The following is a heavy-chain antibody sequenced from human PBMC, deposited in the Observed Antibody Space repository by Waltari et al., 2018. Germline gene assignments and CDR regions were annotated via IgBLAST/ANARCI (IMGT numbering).Heavy chain of an antibody. D-gene: IGHD4-17*01. Sequence: EVQLLESGGGLVQPGGSLRLSCAASGFTFSSYAMSWVRQAPGKGLEWVSAISGSGGSTYYADSVKGRFTISRDNSKNTLYLQMNSLRAEDTAVYYCAKDLSVRTTVTTYNWFDPRGQGTLVTVSS. CDR1: GFTFSSYA. CDR3: AKDLSVRTTVTTYNWFDP. J-gene: IGHJ5*02. CDR2: ISGSGGST. V-gene: IGHV3-23*01.